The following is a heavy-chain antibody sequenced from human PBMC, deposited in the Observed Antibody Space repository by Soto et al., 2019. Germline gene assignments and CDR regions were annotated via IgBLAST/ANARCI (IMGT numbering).Heavy chain of an antibody. D-gene: IGHD1-7*01. V-gene: IGHV3-74*01. CDR3: ARGFVELRKNWFDP. CDR1: GFTFSSYW. Sequence: GGSLRLSCAASGFTFSSYWMHWVRQAPGKGLVWVSRINSDGSSTSYADSVKGRFTISRDNAKNTLYLQMNSLRAEDTAVYYCARGFVELRKNWFDPWGQGTLVTVSS. J-gene: IGHJ5*02. CDR2: INSDGSST.